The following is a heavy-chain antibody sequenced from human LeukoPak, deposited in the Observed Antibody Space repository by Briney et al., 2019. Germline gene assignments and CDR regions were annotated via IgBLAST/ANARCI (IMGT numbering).Heavy chain of an antibody. D-gene: IGHD2-15*01. CDR2: IIPIFGTA. CDR1: GYTFTAYY. Sequence: ASVKVPCKASGYTFTAYYIHWVRQAPGQGLEWMGGIIPIFGTANYAQKFQGRVTITADESTSTAYMELSSLRSEDTAVYYCARTGYCSGGSCADYWGQGNLVTVSS. CDR3: ARTGYCSGGSCADY. J-gene: IGHJ4*02. V-gene: IGHV1-69*13.